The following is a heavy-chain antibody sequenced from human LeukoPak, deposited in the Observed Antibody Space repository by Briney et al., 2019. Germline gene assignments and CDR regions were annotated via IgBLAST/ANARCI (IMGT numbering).Heavy chain of an antibody. D-gene: IGHD3-16*01. CDR1: GFTFSSYW. V-gene: IGHV3-7*01. Sequence: PGGSLRLSCAASGFTFSSYWMSWVRQAPGKGLEWVANIKQDGSEKYYVDSVKGRFTISRDNAKNSLYLQMNSLRAEDTAVYYCARDKYYDYVWGTPPDYWGQGTLVTVSS. J-gene: IGHJ4*02. CDR3: ARDKYYDYVWGTPPDY. CDR2: IKQDGSEK.